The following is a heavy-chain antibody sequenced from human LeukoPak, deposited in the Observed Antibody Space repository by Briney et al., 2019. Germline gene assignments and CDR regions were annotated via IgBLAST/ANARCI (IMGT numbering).Heavy chain of an antibody. D-gene: IGHD1-7*01. Sequence: GGPLRFSCAGSGLNLKNSAMPWFRKAPGKGLKGVAVISFDGKNQHYAGSVKGRFTTSRDNSKNTVYLQMNSLRPEDTAVYYCAKDLPAGTKMGGFDFWGQGALVTISS. CDR2: ISFDGKNQ. J-gene: IGHJ4*02. V-gene: IGHV3-30*18. CDR1: GLNLKNSA. CDR3: AKDLPAGTKMGGFDF.